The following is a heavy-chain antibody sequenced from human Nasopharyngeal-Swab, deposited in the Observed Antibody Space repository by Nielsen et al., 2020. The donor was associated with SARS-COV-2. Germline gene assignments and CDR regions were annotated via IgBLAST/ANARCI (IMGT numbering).Heavy chain of an antibody. CDR2: ISGSGGST. CDR3: AKAADYYDSSGYYTY. D-gene: IGHD3-22*01. CDR1: GFTFSSYA. V-gene: IGHV3-23*01. J-gene: IGHJ4*02. Sequence: GESLKISCAASGFTFSSYAMSWVRQAPGKGLEWVSTISGSGGSTYYADSVKGRFTISRDNSKNTLYLQMNSLRAEDTAVYYCAKAADYYDSSGYYTYRGQGTLVTVSS.